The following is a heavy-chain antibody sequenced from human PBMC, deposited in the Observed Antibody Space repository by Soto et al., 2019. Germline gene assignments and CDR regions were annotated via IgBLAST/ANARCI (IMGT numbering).Heavy chain of an antibody. CDR3: ARSVGEYQLLSGYFDY. J-gene: IGHJ4*02. CDR1: GFTFSSYW. D-gene: IGHD2-2*01. Sequence: EVQLVESGGGLVQPGGSLRLSCAASGFTFSSYWMSWVRQAPGKGLEWVANIKQDGCEKYYVASVKGRITISRDNAKNSLALRLNSLRAENAAVYYRARSVGEYQLLSGYFDYWGQVNLVTVSS. CDR2: IKQDGCEK. V-gene: IGHV3-7*01.